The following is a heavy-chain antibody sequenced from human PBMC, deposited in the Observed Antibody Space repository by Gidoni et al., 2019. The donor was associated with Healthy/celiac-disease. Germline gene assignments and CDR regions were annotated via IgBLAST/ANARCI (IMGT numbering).Heavy chain of an antibody. J-gene: IGHJ6*02. CDR1: GYSFTSYW. Sequence: VQLVQSGAEVTTPWDSLNLSCKGSGYSFTSYWIGWVRQMPGKGLEWLGIIDPGDSDTRYIPSVQVQVTISADKSISTAYLQWSSLKASDTAMYYCARRPVSSSGYYYGMDVWGQGTTVTVSS. CDR3: ARRPVSSSGYYYGMDV. V-gene: IGHV5-51*01. D-gene: IGHD2-8*01. CDR2: IDPGDSDT.